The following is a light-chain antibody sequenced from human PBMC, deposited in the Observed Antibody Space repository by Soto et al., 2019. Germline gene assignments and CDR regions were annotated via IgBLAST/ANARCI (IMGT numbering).Light chain of an antibody. J-gene: IGLJ1*01. CDR2: DVS. Sequence: QSALTQPASVSGSPGQSITISCTGTSSDVGGYNYVSWYQHYPGKAPKLMIYDVSNRPSGVSNRFSGSKSGNTASLTISGLQAEDEADYYCTSYRSTSTYVFGTGTTVTVL. V-gene: IGLV2-14*03. CDR1: SSDVGGYNY. CDR3: TSYRSTSTYV.